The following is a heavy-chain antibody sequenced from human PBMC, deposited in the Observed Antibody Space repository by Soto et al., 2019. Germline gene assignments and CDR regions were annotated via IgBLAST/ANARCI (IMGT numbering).Heavy chain of an antibody. V-gene: IGHV4-39*01. J-gene: IGHJ4*02. CDR2: IHYSQSS. CDR3: AKMGDDHGRSYFDS. CDR1: DGPINSAFF. D-gene: IGHD1-26*01. Sequence: SEALSLTCTVSDGPINSAFFSAWLPPPPGKGLEWIASIHYSQSSYSHPSLRSRITISAGASMDQFSLRLASMTAADTAVYYCAKMGDDHGRSYFDSWGQGLLVNVSS.